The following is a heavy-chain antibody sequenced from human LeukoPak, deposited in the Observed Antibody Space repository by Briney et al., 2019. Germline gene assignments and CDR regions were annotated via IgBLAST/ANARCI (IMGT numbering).Heavy chain of an antibody. CDR1: GGTFSSYA. J-gene: IGHJ4*02. D-gene: IGHD3-3*01. Sequence: GGSLRLSCAASGGTFSSYAMSWVRQAPGKGLEWVSAISGSGGSTYYADSVKGRFIISRDNSKNTLYLQMNSLRAEDTTVYYCAKDQDYDFWSGYHTLDYWGQGTLVTVSS. CDR3: AKDQDYDFWSGYHTLDY. V-gene: IGHV3-23*01. CDR2: ISGSGGST.